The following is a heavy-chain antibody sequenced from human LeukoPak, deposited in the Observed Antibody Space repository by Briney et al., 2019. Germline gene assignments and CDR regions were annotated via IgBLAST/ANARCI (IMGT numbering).Heavy chain of an antibody. CDR1: GFTVSSNY. V-gene: IGHV5-51*01. D-gene: IGHD2-15*01. J-gene: IGHJ4*02. Sequence: GALRLSCAASGFTVSSNYMSWVRQMPGKGLEWMGIIYPGDSDTRYSPSFQGQVTISADKSISTAYLQWSSLKASDTAMYYCARLASLGYCSGGSCDLDYWGQGTLVTVSS. CDR3: ARLASLGYCSGGSCDLDY. CDR2: IYPGDSDT.